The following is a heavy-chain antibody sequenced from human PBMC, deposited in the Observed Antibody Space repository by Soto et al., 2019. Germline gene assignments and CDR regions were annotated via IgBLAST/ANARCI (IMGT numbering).Heavy chain of an antibody. CDR1: GFTFDDYG. V-gene: IGHV3-20*01. Sequence: GGSLRLSCAASGFTFDDYGMSWVRQAPGKGLEWVSGINWNGGSTGYADSVKGRFTISRDNAKNSLYLQMNSLRAEDTALYHCARDQVVPAAIGDGDYSYYDMDAWGKGNTLTVSS. J-gene: IGHJ6*03. D-gene: IGHD2-2*01. CDR2: INWNGGST. CDR3: ARDQVVPAAIGDGDYSYYDMDA.